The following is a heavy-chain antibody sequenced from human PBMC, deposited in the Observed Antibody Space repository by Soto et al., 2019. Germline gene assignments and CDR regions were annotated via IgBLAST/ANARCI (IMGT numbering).Heavy chain of an antibody. J-gene: IGHJ3*02. Sequence: QVQLVESGGGVVQPGRSLRLSCAASGFTFSSYGMHWVRQAPGKGLEWVAVISYDGSNKYYADSVKGRFTISRDNSKNTLYLQMNSLRAEDTAVYYCAKGFWGNNAFDIWGQGTMVTVSS. CDR1: GFTFSSYG. D-gene: IGHD7-27*01. V-gene: IGHV3-30*18. CDR3: AKGFWGNNAFDI. CDR2: ISYDGSNK.